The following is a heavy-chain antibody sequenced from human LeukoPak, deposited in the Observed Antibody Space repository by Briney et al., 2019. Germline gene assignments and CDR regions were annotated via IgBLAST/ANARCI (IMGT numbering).Heavy chain of an antibody. V-gene: IGHV3-23*01. J-gene: IGHJ4*02. CDR3: AKGPYCSSTSCYTYSRGFFDY. Sequence: GGSLRLSCAASGFTFSSYAMTWVRQAPGKGLEWVSGISGSGGSTYYADSVKGRFTISRDNSKNTLYLQMNSLRAEDTAVYYCAKGPYCSSTSCYTYSRGFFDYWGQGTLVTVSS. D-gene: IGHD2-2*02. CDR1: GFTFSSYA. CDR2: ISGSGGST.